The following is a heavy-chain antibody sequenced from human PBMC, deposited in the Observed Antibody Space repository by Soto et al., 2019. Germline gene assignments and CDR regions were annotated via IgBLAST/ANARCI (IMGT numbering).Heavy chain of an antibody. CDR3: AKASLLNIAAPYYFDY. D-gene: IGHD6-13*01. CDR1: GFTFSSYA. CDR2: ISGSGDST. V-gene: IGHV3-23*01. Sequence: GGSLRLSCAASGFTFSSYAMTWVRQAPEKGLEWVSVISGSGDSTYYADSVKGRFTISRDNSKNTLYLQMNSLRAEDTAVYYCAKASLLNIAAPYYFDYWGQGTLVTVSS. J-gene: IGHJ4*02.